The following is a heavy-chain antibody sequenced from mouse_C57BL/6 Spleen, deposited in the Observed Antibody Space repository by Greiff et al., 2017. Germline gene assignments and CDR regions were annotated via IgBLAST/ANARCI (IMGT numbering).Heavy chain of an antibody. D-gene: IGHD1-1*01. CDR3: ARRGRATVRDY. J-gene: IGHJ4*01. CDR2: INPGSGGT. Sequence: QVHVKQSGAELVRPGTSVKVSCKASGYAFTNYLIEWVKQRPGQGLEWIGVINPGSGGTNYNEKLKGKATLTADKSSSPAYMQLSSLTSEDSAVYFCARRGRATVRDYWGQGTSVTVSS. V-gene: IGHV1-54*01. CDR1: GYAFTNYL.